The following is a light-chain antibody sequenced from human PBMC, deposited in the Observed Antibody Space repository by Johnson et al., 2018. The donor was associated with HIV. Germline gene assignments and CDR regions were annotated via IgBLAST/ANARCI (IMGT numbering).Light chain of an antibody. Sequence: QSVLTKPPSVSAAPGQKVTISCYGTSSNIGNNYVSWYQQFPGTAPKLVIYDNNNRPSGIPDRFSGSKSGTSATLGITGLQTGDEADYYCGTWDSSLRAFVFGTGTKVTVL. CDR2: DNN. V-gene: IGLV1-51*01. CDR3: GTWDSSLRAFV. CDR1: SSNIGNNY. J-gene: IGLJ1*01.